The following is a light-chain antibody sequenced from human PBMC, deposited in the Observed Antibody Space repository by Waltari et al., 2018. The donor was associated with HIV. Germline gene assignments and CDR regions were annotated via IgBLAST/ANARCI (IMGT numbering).Light chain of an antibody. Sequence: IQLTQSPSFLSASVGDRVTITCRASLGISSFLAWYQQKPGKAPKLLIYGASTLQSGVSSRFSGSGSGTEFTLTISSLQPEDFATYFCQGLNVYPRRHFFGGGTKLEVK. CDR1: LGISSF. J-gene: IGKJ4*01. V-gene: IGKV1-9*01. CDR2: GAS. CDR3: QGLNVYPRRHF.